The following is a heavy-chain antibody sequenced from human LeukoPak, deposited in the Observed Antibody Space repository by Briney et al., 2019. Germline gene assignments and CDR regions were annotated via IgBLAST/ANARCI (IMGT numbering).Heavy chain of an antibody. J-gene: IGHJ4*02. CDR2: ISSGGGST. D-gene: IGHD7-27*01. V-gene: IGHV3-23*01. CDR3: AKDPGRDYFDY. CDR1: GFTFSSYA. Sequence: GGSLRLSCAASGFTFSSYAMSWVRQAPGKGLEWVSAISSGGGSTYYADSVKGRFTISRDNSKNTLYLQMNSLRAEDTAVYYCAKDPGRDYFDYWGQGTLVTVSS.